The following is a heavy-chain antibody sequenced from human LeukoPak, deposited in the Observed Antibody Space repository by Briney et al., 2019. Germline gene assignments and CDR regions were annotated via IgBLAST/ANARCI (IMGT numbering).Heavy chain of an antibody. D-gene: IGHD2-2*02. J-gene: IGHJ6*03. CDR2: INPNSGGT. CDR3: ARVRRVPAAIEGGYYYYMDV. V-gene: IGHV1-2*06. CDR1: GYTFTGYY. Sequence: ASVKVSCKASGYTFTGYYMHWVRQAPGQGLEWMGRINPNSGGTNYAQKFQGRVTMTRDTSISTAYMELSRLRSDDTAVYYCARVRRVPAAIEGGYYYYMDVWGKGTTVTVSS.